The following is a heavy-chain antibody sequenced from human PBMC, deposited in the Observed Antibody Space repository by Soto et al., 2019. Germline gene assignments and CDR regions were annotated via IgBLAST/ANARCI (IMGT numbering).Heavy chain of an antibody. CDR3: ASGVAAAGIFVY. Sequence: GGSLDLSGAASGFTVSSNYIAGSLQAPGKGLEWVSVIYSGGSTYYADSVKGRFTISRDNSKNTLYLQMNSLRAEDTAVYYCASGVAAAGIFVYWGQGTLVTVSS. CDR1: GFTVSSNY. D-gene: IGHD6-13*01. CDR2: IYSGGST. V-gene: IGHV3-66*01. J-gene: IGHJ4*02.